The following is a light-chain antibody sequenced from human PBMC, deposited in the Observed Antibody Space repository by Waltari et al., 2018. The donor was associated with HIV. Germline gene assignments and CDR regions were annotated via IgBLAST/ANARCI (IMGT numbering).Light chain of an antibody. CDR2: GAS. J-gene: IGKJ1*01. CDR3: QHYDDSPPWT. CDR1: QSVSSNY. V-gene: IGKV3-20*01. Sequence: EIVLTQSPGPLSLSPGAIATLSCSASQSVSSNYLAWYQQKPGQAPRLLIYGASSRATGIPDRFSGSGSGTDFTLTISRLEPEDFAVYYCQHYDDSPPWTFGQGTKVEIK.